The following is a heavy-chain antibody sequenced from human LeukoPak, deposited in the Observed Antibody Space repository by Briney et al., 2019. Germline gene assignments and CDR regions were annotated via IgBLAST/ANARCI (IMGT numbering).Heavy chain of an antibody. D-gene: IGHD2-8*01. J-gene: IGHJ4*02. Sequence: GGSLRLSCAASGFTLRSSAMSWVRQAPGKGPEWVSAISGDGGTISYAASVRGRSTISRDNAKNTLFLQMSSLRAGDTALYYCAKELYGNPSGYWGQGTRVTVSS. V-gene: IGHV3-23*01. CDR2: ISGDGGTI. CDR1: GFTLRSSA. CDR3: AKELYGNPSGY.